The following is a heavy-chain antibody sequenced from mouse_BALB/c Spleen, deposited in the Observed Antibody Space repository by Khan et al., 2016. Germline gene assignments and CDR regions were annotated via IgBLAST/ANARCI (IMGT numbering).Heavy chain of an antibody. CDR2: INPNTGYT. CDR3: ARWSYYYGTSYGWFAY. CDR1: GYTFTDYW. J-gene: IGHJ3*01. Sequence: QVQLQQSGAELAKPGASVKMSCKASGYTFTDYWMHWVKQRPGQGLEWIGYINPNTGYTEYNQKFKDKATLTADQSSSTAYMQLGSLKSEDATVYDCARWSYYYGTSYGWFAYWGQGTLVTVSA. D-gene: IGHD1-1*01. V-gene: IGHV1-7*01.